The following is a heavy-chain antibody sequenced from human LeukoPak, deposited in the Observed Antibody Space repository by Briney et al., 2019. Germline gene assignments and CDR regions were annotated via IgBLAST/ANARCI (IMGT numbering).Heavy chain of an antibody. CDR2: ISFNSGSI. D-gene: IGHD3-22*01. CDR3: AKVPLIYDSSGNYFDY. J-gene: IGHJ4*02. CDR1: GFTFDDYA. Sequence: PGGSLRLSCAASGFTFDDYAMHWVRQAPGKGLEWVSGISFNSGSIGYADSVKGRFTISRDNAKKSLYLQMNSPRAEDTALYYCAKVPLIYDSSGNYFDYWGQRTLVTVSS. V-gene: IGHV3-9*01.